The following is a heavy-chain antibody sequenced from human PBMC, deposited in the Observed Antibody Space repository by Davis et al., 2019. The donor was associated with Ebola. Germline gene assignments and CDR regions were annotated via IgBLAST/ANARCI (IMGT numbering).Heavy chain of an antibody. Sequence: GESLKISCAASGFTFSNYDMHWVRQAPGKGLEWVAVIWYDGSNKYYADSVKGRLTISRDNSKNTLYLQMNSLRAEDTAVYYCARANDYGDFFANYYYYGMDVWGQGTTVTVSS. V-gene: IGHV3-33*01. CDR1: GFTFSNYD. CDR3: ARANDYGDFFANYYYYGMDV. J-gene: IGHJ6*02. CDR2: IWYDGSNK. D-gene: IGHD4-17*01.